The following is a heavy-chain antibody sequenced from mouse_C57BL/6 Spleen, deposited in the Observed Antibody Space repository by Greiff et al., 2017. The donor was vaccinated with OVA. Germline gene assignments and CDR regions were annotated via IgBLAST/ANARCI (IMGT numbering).Heavy chain of an antibody. Sequence: VKVVESGAELARPGASVKLSCKASGYTFTSYGISWVKQRTGQGLEWIGEIYPRSGNTYYNEKFKGKATLTADKSSSTAYMELRSLTSEDSAVYFCARRDTTVSAYWGQGTLVTVSA. V-gene: IGHV1-81*01. CDR2: IYPRSGNT. D-gene: IGHD1-1*01. CDR1: GYTFTSYG. J-gene: IGHJ3*01. CDR3: ARRDTTVSAY.